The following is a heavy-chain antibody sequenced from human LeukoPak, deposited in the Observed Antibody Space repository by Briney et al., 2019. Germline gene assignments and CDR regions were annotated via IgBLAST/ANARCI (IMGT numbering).Heavy chain of an antibody. CDR2: MNPNSGNT. Sequence: ASLKVSCKASGYTFTSYDINWVRQATGHGHEWMGWMNPNSGNTGYAQKLQLRVTITWDASISPAYMELSSLRSEDTAVYYCARAGYCSSSSCRSWFNPWGQGTLVTVSS. CDR1: GYTFTSYD. J-gene: IGHJ5*02. V-gene: IGHV1-8*01. D-gene: IGHD2-2*01. CDR3: ARAGYCSSSSCRSWFNP.